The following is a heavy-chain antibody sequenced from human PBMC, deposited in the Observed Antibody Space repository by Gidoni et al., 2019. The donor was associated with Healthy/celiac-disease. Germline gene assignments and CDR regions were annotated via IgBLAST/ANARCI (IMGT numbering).Heavy chain of an antibody. J-gene: IGHJ3*02. V-gene: IGHV3-48*03. Sequence: EVQLVESGGGLVQPGGSLRLSCAASGFTFSSYEMNCVRQAPGKGLEWVSYISSSGSTIYYADSVKGRFTISRDNAKNSLYLQMNSLRAEDTAVYYCARDGGERFNDAFDIWGQGTMVTVSS. CDR1: GFTFSSYE. CDR2: ISSSGSTI. CDR3: ARDGGERFNDAFDI. D-gene: IGHD3-16*01.